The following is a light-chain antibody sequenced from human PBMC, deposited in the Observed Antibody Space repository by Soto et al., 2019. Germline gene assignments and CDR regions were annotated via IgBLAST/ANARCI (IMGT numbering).Light chain of an antibody. CDR2: AAS. J-gene: IGKJ4*01. CDR3: QQYNVWPLT. V-gene: IGKV3-15*01. CDR1: QSVGSN. Sequence: EIVLTQSPGILSLSPWEIATLSCGASQSVGSNLAWYQQKPGQAPRLLIYAASTRATGIPARFSGSGSGTDFTLTISSLQSEDFAVYYCQQYNVWPLTFGGGTKVDIK.